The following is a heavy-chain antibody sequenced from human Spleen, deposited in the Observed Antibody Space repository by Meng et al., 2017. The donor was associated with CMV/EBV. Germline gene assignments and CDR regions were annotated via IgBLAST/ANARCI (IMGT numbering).Heavy chain of an antibody. J-gene: IGHJ4*02. CDR2: INPNSGGT. Sequence: QVDLVQSGGEVKQPGASVKVSCKTSGHTFTDHYIHWVRQAPGQGLEGMGRINPNSGGTDYAQKFQGRVSLNRYTSITTAYMELSRLQSGDTAVFYCARGDSNLDYWCQGTLVTVSS. V-gene: IGHV1-2*06. CDR1: GHTFTDHY. D-gene: IGHD3-22*01. CDR3: ARGDSNLDY.